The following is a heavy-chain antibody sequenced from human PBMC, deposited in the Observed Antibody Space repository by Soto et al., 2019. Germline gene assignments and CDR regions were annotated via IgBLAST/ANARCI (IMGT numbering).Heavy chain of an antibody. CDR1: GFTFSSYI. CDR3: ARDRLGFGEFESSHYGMDV. V-gene: IGHV3-21*01. CDR2: ISSSSSYI. D-gene: IGHD3-10*01. Sequence: KPVVSLILSCSASGFTFSSYIINWFRQAPVNGLEWVSSISSSSSYIYYADSVKGRFTISRDKAKNSLYLQMNSLRAEDTAVYYCARDRLGFGEFESSHYGMDVWGQRTTVTVSS. J-gene: IGHJ6*02.